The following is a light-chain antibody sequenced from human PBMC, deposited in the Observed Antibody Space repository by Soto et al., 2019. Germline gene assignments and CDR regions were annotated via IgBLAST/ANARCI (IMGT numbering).Light chain of an antibody. CDR3: QQYYSYQWT. J-gene: IGKJ1*01. CDR2: AAS. Sequence: AVRMTQSPSSLSASTGDRGAITCRASQGISSYLAWYQQKPGKAPKLLIYAASTLQSGVPSRFSGSGSGTDFTLTISCLQSEDFATYYCQQYYSYQWTFGQGTKV. V-gene: IGKV1-8*01. CDR1: QGISSY.